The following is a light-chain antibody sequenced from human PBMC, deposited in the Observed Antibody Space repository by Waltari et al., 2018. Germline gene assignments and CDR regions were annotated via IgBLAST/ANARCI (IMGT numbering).Light chain of an antibody. CDR3: ATWDGRVNGVL. CDR2: SND. Sequence: QSVLTQAPSVSGTPGQRVTISCSGTNYNIGSGPVNWYQQVPGMSPKHLIYSNDQRPSGVPDRFSGSKSGTSASLAISGLQSEDEADYYCATWDGRVNGVLFGGGTKVTVL. V-gene: IGLV1-44*01. CDR1: NYNIGSGP. J-gene: IGLJ2*01.